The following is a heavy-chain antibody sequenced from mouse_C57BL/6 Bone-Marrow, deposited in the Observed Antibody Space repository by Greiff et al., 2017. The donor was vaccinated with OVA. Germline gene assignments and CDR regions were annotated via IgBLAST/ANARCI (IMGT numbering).Heavy chain of an antibody. J-gene: IGHJ4*01. CDR1: GYTFTDYY. Sequence: VQLQQSGAELVRPGASVKLSCKASGYTFTDYYINWVKQRPGQGLEWIARIYPGSGNTYYNEKFKGKATLTAEKSSSTAYMQLSSLTSEDSAVYFCARRSSYDYDEGYYAMDYWGQGTSVTVSS. CDR2: IYPGSGNT. D-gene: IGHD2-4*01. V-gene: IGHV1-76*01. CDR3: ARRSSYDYDEGYYAMDY.